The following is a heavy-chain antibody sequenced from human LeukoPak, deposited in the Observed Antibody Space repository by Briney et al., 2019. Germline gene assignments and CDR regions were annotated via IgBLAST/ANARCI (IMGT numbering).Heavy chain of an antibody. CDR2: SRGSGGIT. V-gene: IGHV3-23*01. CDR3: AKGYADYGADAFDI. Sequence: NPGGSLRLSCVPSGFTFSTYAMSWVRQAPGKGLEWVSTSRGSGGITYYADSVKGRFTISRDHSRNTLYLQMDGLRVEGTAVYYCAKGYADYGADAFDIWGQGTMVTVSS. D-gene: IGHD4-17*01. CDR1: GFTFSTYA. J-gene: IGHJ3*02.